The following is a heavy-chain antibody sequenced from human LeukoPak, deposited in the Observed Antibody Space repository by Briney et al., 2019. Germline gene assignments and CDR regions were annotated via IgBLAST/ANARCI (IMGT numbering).Heavy chain of an antibody. V-gene: IGHV4-59*02. Sequence: ASETLSLTCTISGGSVSDYYWSWIRQSPGKGLEWIGYIYHTGSASYSPSLKSRVTISADKSISTAYLQWSSLKASDTAMYYCARREDGSGPYYFDYWGQGTLVTVSS. CDR2: IYHTGSA. J-gene: IGHJ4*02. CDR1: GGSVSDYY. D-gene: IGHD6-25*01. CDR3: ARREDGSGPYYFDY.